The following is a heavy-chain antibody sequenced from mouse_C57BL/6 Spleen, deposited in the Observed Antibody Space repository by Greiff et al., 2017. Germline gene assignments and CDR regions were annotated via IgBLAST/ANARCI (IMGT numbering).Heavy chain of an antibody. CDR1: GYTFTSYW. CDR3: ARKGYGPNYFDY. D-gene: IGHD1-1*01. J-gene: IGHJ2*01. Sequence: VQLQQPGAELVMPGASVKLSCKASGYTFTSYWMHWVKQRPGQGLEWIGEIDPSDSYTNYNQKFKGKSTLTVDKSSSTAYMQLSSLTSEDSAVYYCARKGYGPNYFDYWGQGTTLTVSS. V-gene: IGHV1-69*01. CDR2: IDPSDSYT.